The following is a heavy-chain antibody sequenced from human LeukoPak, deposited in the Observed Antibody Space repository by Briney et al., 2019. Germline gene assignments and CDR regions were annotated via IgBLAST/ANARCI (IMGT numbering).Heavy chain of an antibody. CDR2: IIPIFGTA. CDR3: ARDSVGAYCGGDCYYY. Sequence: ASVKVSCKASGYTFTSYGISWVRQAPGQGLEWMGGIIPIFGTANYAQKFQGRVTITADESTSTAYMELSSLRSEDTAVYYCARDSVGAYCGGDCYYYWGQGTLVTVSS. J-gene: IGHJ4*02. V-gene: IGHV1-69*13. CDR1: GYTFTSYG. D-gene: IGHD2-21*02.